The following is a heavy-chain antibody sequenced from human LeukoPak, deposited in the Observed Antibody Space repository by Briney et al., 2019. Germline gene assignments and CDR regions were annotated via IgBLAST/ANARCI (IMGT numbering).Heavy chain of an antibody. CDR1: GGSFSGYY. V-gene: IGHV4-34*01. CDR3: AMDSYGGNTRAAFDI. D-gene: IGHD4-23*01. J-gene: IGHJ3*02. CDR2: INHSGST. Sequence: SETLTLTCAVYGGSFSGYYWSWIRQPPGKGLEWIGQINHSGSTNYNPSHKSRVTISVDTSKNQFSLKLSSVTAADTAVYYCAMDSYGGNTRAAFDIWGQGTMVTVSS.